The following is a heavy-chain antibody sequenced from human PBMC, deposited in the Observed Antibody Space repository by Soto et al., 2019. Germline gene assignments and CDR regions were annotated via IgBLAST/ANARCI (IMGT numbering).Heavy chain of an antibody. CDR2: VRRKADSGTT. CDR3: ATTFTGSYSFYFES. CDR1: TFIFSNAY. D-gene: IGHD1-26*01. V-gene: IGHV3-15*07. Sequence: EVPLMESGGGLVQPGDPLRLACAASTFIFSNAYINYVPQAPGKGPEWVGLVRRKADSGTTDYPPPVIGRFTISRDNSKNTLYPQMDSLKTKDSAVYYCATTFTGSYSFYFESWGQGTLVTVSS. J-gene: IGHJ4*02.